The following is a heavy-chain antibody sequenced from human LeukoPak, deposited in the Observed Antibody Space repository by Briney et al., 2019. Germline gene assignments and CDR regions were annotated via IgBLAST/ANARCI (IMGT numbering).Heavy chain of an antibody. Sequence: GGSLRLSCAASGFTFSSYTMNWVRQAPGKGLEWVSSISSSSSYIYYADSVKGRFTISRDNAKNSLYLQMNSLRAEDTAVYYCARWGVVVVPAAPFDYWGQGTLVTVSS. D-gene: IGHD2-2*01. CDR1: GFTFSSYT. CDR2: ISSSSSYI. CDR3: ARWGVVVVPAAPFDY. J-gene: IGHJ4*02. V-gene: IGHV3-21*01.